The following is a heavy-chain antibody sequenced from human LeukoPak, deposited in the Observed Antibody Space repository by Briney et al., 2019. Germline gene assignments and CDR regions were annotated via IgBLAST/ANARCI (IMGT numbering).Heavy chain of an antibody. CDR1: GFTFSSYS. CDR2: ISSSSSTI. J-gene: IGHJ4*02. D-gene: IGHD3-22*01. CDR3: AKDRTYYSDFSAYYFSPPLQHY. V-gene: IGHV3-48*01. Sequence: GGSLRLSCAASGFTFSSYSMNWVRQAPGKGLEWVSYISSSSSTIYYADSVKGRFTISRDNAKNSLYLQMNSLRAEDTAVYYCAKDRTYYSDFSAYYFSPPLQHYWGQGTLVTVSS.